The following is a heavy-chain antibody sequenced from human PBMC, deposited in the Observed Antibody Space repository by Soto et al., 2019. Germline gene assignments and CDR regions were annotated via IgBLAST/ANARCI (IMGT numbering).Heavy chain of an antibody. V-gene: IGHV3-23*01. J-gene: IGHJ4*02. CDR2: ITASGGST. Sequence: EVQLLQSGGGLVQPGGSLRLSCAASGFTFSSYALSWVRQAPGKGLEWVSTITASGGSTYYADSVKGRFTISRDISRNTLYLQMNSLRAEDTAVYYCPKDSRLTVLTPLGFDYWGQGTLVSVSS. CDR3: PKDSRLTVLTPLGFDY. CDR1: GFTFSSYA. D-gene: IGHD3-16*01.